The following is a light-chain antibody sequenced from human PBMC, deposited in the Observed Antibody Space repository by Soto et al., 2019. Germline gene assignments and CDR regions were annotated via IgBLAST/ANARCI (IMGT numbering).Light chain of an antibody. J-gene: IGKJ1*01. CDR1: QSVSSS. Sequence: EIVMTQSPATLSVSPGERATLSCRASQSVSSSLAWYQQKPGQAPRLLIYGASTLHSGVPSRFSGSGAGTDFTLTISSLQPEDVATYYCQKYDTAPQTFGPGTRVEIK. V-gene: IGKV3-15*01. CDR3: QKYDTAPQT. CDR2: GAS.